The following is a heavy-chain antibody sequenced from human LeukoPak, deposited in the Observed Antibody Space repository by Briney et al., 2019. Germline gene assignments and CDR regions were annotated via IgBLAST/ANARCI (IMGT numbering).Heavy chain of an antibody. V-gene: IGHV3-23*01. Sequence: GGSLRLSCVASGFTFTSDAMNWVRQAPGKGLEWVSSTVSRGTTQYADSVKGRFTVSRDTSKNTVYLQMNSLRADDTAVYYCAKCSTSAYTTGWCNWIDPWGQGTLVTVSS. J-gene: IGHJ5*02. CDR1: GFTFTSDA. CDR2: TVSRGTT. D-gene: IGHD6-19*01. CDR3: AKCSTSAYTTGWCNWIDP.